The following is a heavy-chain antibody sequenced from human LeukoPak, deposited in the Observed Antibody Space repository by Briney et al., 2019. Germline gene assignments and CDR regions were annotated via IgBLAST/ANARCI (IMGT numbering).Heavy chain of an antibody. Sequence: GGSLRLSCAASGFSFSYYWMHWVRQGSGKGPVWVSRIIGDGTRTDYADSVKGRFTISRDNAKSTLYLQMNSLTVEDTAVYYCASWRGSGSGSFSGPLDYWGQGTLVTVSS. V-gene: IGHV3-74*01. J-gene: IGHJ4*02. CDR1: GFSFSYYW. CDR2: IIGDGTRT. CDR3: ASWRGSGSGSFSGPLDY. D-gene: IGHD3-10*01.